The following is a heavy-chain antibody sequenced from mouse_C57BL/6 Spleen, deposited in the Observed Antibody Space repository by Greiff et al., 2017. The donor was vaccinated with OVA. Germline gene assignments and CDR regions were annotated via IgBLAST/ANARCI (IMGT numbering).Heavy chain of an antibody. V-gene: IGHV1-64*01. CDR3: ARERDVYFDY. D-gene: IGHD3-3*01. Sequence: QVQLQQSGAELVKPGASVKLSCQASGYTFTSYWMHWVKQRPGQGLEWIGMIHPNSGSTNYNEKFKSKATLTVDKSSRPAYMQLSSLTCEDSAVYYCARERDVYFDYWGQGTTLTVSS. CDR2: IHPNSGST. CDR1: GYTFTSYW. J-gene: IGHJ2*01.